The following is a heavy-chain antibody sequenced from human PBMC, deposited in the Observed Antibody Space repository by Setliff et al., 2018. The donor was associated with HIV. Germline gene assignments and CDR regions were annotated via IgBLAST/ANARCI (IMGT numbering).Heavy chain of an antibody. CDR1: GGSIRTSSYY. D-gene: IGHD5-18*01. CDR2: IDTDGSRT. CDR3: ARERSRGYTDPPRFDY. V-gene: IGHV3-74*01. J-gene: IGHJ4*02. Sequence: ETLSLTCTVSGGSIRTSSYYWGWIRQPPGKGLVWVSHIDTDGSRTAFADSVKGRFTISRDNAKNSLYLQMNSLRAEDTAVYYCARERSRGYTDPPRFDYWGQGTLVTVSS.